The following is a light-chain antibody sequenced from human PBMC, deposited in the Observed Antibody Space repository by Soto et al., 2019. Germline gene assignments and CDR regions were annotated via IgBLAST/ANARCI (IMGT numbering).Light chain of an antibody. J-gene: IGLJ1*01. CDR1: SRDVGGYNY. V-gene: IGLV2-14*01. CDR2: DVS. CDR3: SSYTSSSSYV. Sequence: QSVLTQPASVSGSPGQSITISCTGTSRDVGGYNYVSWYQQHPGKAPKLMIYDVSNRPSGVSNRFSGSKSGNTASLTISGLQAEDEADYYCSSYTSSSSYVFGTETKLTVL.